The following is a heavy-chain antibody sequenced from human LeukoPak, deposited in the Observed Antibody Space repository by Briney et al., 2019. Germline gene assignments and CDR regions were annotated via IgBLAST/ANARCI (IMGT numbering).Heavy chain of an antibody. J-gene: IGHJ4*02. Sequence: ASVKVSCKASGYTFTSCYMHWVRQAPGQGLEWMGIINPSGGSTSYAQKFQGRVTMTRDTSTSTVYMELSSLRSEDTAVYYCARDRERWLQLGYFDYWGQGTLVTVSS. CDR3: ARDRERWLQLGYFDY. CDR2: INPSGGST. D-gene: IGHD5-24*01. V-gene: IGHV1-46*01. CDR1: GYTFTSCY.